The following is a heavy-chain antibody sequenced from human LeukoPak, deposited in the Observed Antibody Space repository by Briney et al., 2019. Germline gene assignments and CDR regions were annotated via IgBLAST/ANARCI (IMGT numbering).Heavy chain of an antibody. V-gene: IGHV3-21*01. CDR3: ARDSSDGSSWYYFDY. D-gene: IGHD6-13*01. J-gene: IGHJ4*02. Sequence: GGSLRLSCAASGFTFSSYSMNWVRQAPGKGLECVSSISSSSSYIYYADSVKGRFTISRDNAKNSLYLQMNSLRAEDTAVYYCARDSSDGSSWYYFDYWGQGTLVTVSS. CDR1: GFTFSSYS. CDR2: ISSSSSYI.